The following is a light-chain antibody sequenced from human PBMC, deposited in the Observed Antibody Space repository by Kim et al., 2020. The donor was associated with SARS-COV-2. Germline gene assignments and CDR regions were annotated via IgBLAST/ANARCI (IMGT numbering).Light chain of an antibody. CDR3: SAWDSSLNAWV. CDR1: SNNVGDQG. Sequence: RQTATVTCTGNSNNVGDQGAAWLQHHQGHPPKLLSYRNNDRPSGISERLSASRSGNTAALTITGLQPEDEADYYCSAWDSSLNAWVFGGGTQLTVL. V-gene: IGLV10-54*01. CDR2: RNN. J-gene: IGLJ3*02.